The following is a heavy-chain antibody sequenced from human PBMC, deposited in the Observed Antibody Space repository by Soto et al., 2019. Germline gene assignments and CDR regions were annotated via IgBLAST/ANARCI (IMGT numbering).Heavy chain of an antibody. CDR3: ARAQGSSTSLEIYYYYYYGMDV. CDR2: IIPIPGTA. Sequence: QGQLVQSGAEVKKPGSSVKVSCKASGGTFSSSSISGVRQAPGQGLEWMGGIIPIPGTANYAQKFQCRVTITADESTSKAYMELSRLRSEDTAVYYCARAQGSSTSLEIYYYYYYGMDVWGQGTTVTVS. D-gene: IGHD2-2*01. J-gene: IGHJ6*02. V-gene: IGHV1-69*01. CDR1: GGTFSSSS.